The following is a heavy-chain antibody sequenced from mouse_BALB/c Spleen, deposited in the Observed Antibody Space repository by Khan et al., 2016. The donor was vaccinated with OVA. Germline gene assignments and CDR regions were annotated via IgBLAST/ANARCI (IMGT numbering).Heavy chain of an antibody. CDR2: IWGGGGT. V-gene: IGHV2-6-4*01. J-gene: IGHJ4*01. Sequence: QVQLKQSGPGLVAPSQSLSITCTVSGFSLSRYNIHWVRQPPGKGLEWLGMIWGGGGTDYNSTIKSRLSISKDNSKSQVFLKMNSLQTDDTAMYYCARADYRYDGYYAMNYWGQGTSVTVSS. D-gene: IGHD2-14*01. CDR1: GFSLSRYN. CDR3: ARADYRYDGYYAMNY.